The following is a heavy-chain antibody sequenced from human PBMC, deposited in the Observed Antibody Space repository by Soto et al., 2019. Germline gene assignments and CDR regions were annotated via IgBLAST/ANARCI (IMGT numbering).Heavy chain of an antibody. Sequence: PSETLSLTCTVSGGSISSYYGSWIRQPPGKGLEWIGYIYYSGSTNYNPSLKSRVTISVDTSKNQFSLKLSSVTAADTAVYYCARAPMGERLPIDAFDIWGQGTMVTVSS. V-gene: IGHV4-59*01. D-gene: IGHD3-16*01. J-gene: IGHJ3*02. CDR1: GGSISSYY. CDR2: IYYSGST. CDR3: ARAPMGERLPIDAFDI.